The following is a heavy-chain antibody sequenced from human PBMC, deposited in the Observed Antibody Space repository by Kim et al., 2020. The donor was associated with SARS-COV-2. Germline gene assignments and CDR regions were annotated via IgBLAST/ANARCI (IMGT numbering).Heavy chain of an antibody. D-gene: IGHD5-18*01. Sequence: SGTVRLTISRDNAKMSLYLQMNSLRAEDTAVYYCARDPEVNSYGSFFDYWGQGTLVTVSS. J-gene: IGHJ4*02. CDR3: ARDPEVNSYGSFFDY. V-gene: IGHV3-11*05.